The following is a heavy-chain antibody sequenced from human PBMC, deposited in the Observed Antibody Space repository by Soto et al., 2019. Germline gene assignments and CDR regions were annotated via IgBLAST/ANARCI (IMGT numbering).Heavy chain of an antibody. CDR2: ISAYNGNT. J-gene: IGHJ6*02. Sequence: ASVKVSCKASGYTFTSYGISWVRQAPGQGLEWMGWISAYNGNTNYAQKLQGRVTMTTDTSTSTAYMELRSLRSDDTAVYYCARDRPYYYGSGSYYNVYYYGMDVWGQGTTVTVSS. D-gene: IGHD3-10*01. V-gene: IGHV1-18*04. CDR3: ARDRPYYYGSGSYYNVYYYGMDV. CDR1: GYTFTSYG.